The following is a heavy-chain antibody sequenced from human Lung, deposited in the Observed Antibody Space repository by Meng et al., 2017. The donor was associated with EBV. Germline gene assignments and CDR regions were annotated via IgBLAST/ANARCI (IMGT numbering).Heavy chain of an antibody. Sequence: PVLPGGEERKPGAQVKASWKATGYNFIAYYLPWVRQAPGKGLEYMGRINRHSGATIYAQRFQGRVTMTRDTSINTAYMELSSLRSDDTAIYYCATLEGPFRSTSGSAPDFWGQGTLVTVSS. CDR3: ATLEGPFRSTSGSAPDF. V-gene: IGHV1-2*06. J-gene: IGHJ4*02. CDR1: GYNFIAYY. D-gene: IGHD2/OR15-2a*01. CDR2: INRHSGAT.